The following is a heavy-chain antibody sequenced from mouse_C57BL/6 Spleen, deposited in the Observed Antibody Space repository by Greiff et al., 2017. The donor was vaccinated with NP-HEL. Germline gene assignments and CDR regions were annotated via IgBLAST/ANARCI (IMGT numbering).Heavy chain of an antibody. V-gene: IGHV1-82*01. CDR1: GYAFSSSW. J-gene: IGHJ2*01. CDR2: IYPGDGDT. Sequence: QVQLQQSGPELVKPGASVKISCKASGYAFSSSWMNWVKQRPGKGLEWIGRIYPGDGDTNYNGKFKGKATLTADKSSSTAYMQLSSLTSEDSAVYFCAEGGTGNYWGQGTTLTVSS. CDR3: AEGGTGNY. D-gene: IGHD4-1*01.